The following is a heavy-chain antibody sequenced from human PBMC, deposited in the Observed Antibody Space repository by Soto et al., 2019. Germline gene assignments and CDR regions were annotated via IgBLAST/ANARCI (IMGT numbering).Heavy chain of an antibody. V-gene: IGHV3-11*01. D-gene: IGHD2-21*02. Sequence: GGSLRLSCGVSGLMFGDYYMAWIRQAPGKGLEWISYISSSGNTIYYADSVKGRFTVSRDNANSTLHLQMNSLRADDTSLYYCARGVRSSLTAIGGFDPWGQGTLVTVSS. CDR3: ARGVRSSLTAIGGFDP. J-gene: IGHJ5*02. CDR1: GLMFGDYY. CDR2: ISSSGNTI.